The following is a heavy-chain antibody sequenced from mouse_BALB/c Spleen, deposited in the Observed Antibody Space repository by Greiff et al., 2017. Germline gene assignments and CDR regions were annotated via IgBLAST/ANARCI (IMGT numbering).Heavy chain of an antibody. Sequence: VQLQQSGAELVRPGTSVKVSCKASGYAFTNYLIEWVKQRPGQGLEWIGVINPGSGGTNYNEKFKGKATLTADKSSSTAYMQLSSLTSDDSAVYFCARWGDTTVEDYWGQGTSVTVSS. J-gene: IGHJ4*01. CDR2: INPGSGGT. D-gene: IGHD1-1*01. CDR3: ARWGDTTVEDY. V-gene: IGHV1-54*03. CDR1: GYAFTNYL.